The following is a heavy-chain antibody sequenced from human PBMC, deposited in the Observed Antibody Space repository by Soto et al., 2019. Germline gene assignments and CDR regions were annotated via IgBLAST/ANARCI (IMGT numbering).Heavy chain of an antibody. J-gene: IGHJ4*02. V-gene: IGHV3-33*08. Sequence: PGGSLRHSCAASGFTFGSYGMSWVRQAPGKGLEWVAAIRYGGSNTYYADSVKGRFTISRDNSKNTLYLQMNSLRAEDMAVYYCAREVELEVRYLGYWGQGTLVTGSS. CDR2: IRYGGSNT. CDR1: GFTFGSYG. CDR3: AREVELEVRYLGY. D-gene: IGHD1-7*01.